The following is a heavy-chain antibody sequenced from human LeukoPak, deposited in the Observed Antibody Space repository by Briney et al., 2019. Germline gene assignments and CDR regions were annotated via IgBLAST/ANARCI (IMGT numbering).Heavy chain of an antibody. D-gene: IGHD3-22*01. CDR3: ARLGGYSHAFDI. CDR2: IYYSGST. V-gene: IGHV4-31*03. Sequence: SQTLSLTCTVSGGSISSGGYYWSWIRQHPGKGLEWIGYIYYSGSTYYSPSLKSRVTISVDTSKNQFSLKLSSVTAADTAVYYCARLGGYSHAFDIWGQGTMVTVSS. J-gene: IGHJ3*02. CDR1: GGSISSGGYY.